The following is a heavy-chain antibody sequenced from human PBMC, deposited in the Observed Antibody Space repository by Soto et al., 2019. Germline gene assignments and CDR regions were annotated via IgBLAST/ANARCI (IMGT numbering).Heavy chain of an antibody. Sequence: SCAASGFTFSSYGMHWVRHAPVKGLEWGAVISYDESNKYYADSVKGRFTISRDNSKNTLYLQMNSLRAEDTAVYSCAKDLLRFLEWTSPPDYYYGMDVWGQGTTVTVSS. V-gene: IGHV3-30*18. J-gene: IGHJ6*02. D-gene: IGHD3-3*01. CDR1: GFTFSSYG. CDR3: AKDLLRFLEWTSPPDYYYGMDV. CDR2: ISYDESNK.